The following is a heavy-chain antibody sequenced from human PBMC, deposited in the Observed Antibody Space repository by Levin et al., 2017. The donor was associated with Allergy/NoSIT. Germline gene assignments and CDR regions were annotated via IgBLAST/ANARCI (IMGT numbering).Heavy chain of an antibody. D-gene: IGHD6-13*01. V-gene: IGHV3-23*01. Sequence: PGGSLRLSCAASGFTFSSYAMSWVRQAPGKGLEWVSAISGSGGSTYYADSVKGRFTISRDNSKNTLYLQMNSLRAEDTAVYYCAKDTGSTTWYPYDYWGQGTLVTVSS. CDR2: ISGSGGST. CDR3: AKDTGSTTWYPYDY. J-gene: IGHJ4*02. CDR1: GFTFSSYA.